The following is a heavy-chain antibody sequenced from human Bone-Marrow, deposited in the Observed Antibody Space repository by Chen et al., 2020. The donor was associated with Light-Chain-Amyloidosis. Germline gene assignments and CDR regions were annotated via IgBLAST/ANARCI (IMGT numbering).Heavy chain of an antibody. CDR2: SNGDGTDI. D-gene: IGHD6-19*01. CDR3: ARSVSGTFDY. Sequence: DVQLVESGGGLIQPGESLRLSCAASGFTFSNSYMHWVRQGPGKGLVWVSRSNGDGTDIEYADSVSGRLTNSRDSAKNTLYLQMNSLRTEDTAVYYCARSVSGTFDYWGQGALVTVSS. CDR1: GFTFSNSY. J-gene: IGHJ4*02. V-gene: IGHV3-74*01.